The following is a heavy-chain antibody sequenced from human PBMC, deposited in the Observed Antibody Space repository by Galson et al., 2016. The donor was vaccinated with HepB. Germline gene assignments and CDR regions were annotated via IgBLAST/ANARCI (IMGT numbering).Heavy chain of an antibody. CDR1: GYTFTSYG. Sequence: SVKVSCKASGYTFTSYGISWVRQAPGQGLEWMGWISAYNGNTNYAQKLQGRVTMTTDTSTSTAYMELRSLRSDDTVVYYCVRDRFRRGIMVRGVIMNYWGQGTLVTVSS. J-gene: IGHJ4*02. V-gene: IGHV1-18*01. D-gene: IGHD3-10*01. CDR2: ISAYNGNT. CDR3: VRDRFRRGIMVRGVIMNY.